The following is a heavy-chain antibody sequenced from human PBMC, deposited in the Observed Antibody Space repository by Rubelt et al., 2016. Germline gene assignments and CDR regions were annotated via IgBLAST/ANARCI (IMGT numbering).Heavy chain of an antibody. D-gene: IGHD5-18*01. CDR2: ISYDGSNK. V-gene: IGHV3-30*18. Sequence: AASGFTFSSYGMHWVRQAPGKGLEWVAVISYDGSNKYYADSVKGRFTISRDNSKNTLYLQMNSLRAEDTAVYYCAKPTGDTAMVPVSYFQHWGQGTLVTVSS. CDR3: AKPTGDTAMVPVSYFQH. J-gene: IGHJ1*01. CDR1: GFTFSSYG.